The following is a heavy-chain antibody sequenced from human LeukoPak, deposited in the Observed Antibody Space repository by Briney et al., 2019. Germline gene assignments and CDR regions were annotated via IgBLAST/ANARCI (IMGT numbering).Heavy chain of an antibody. J-gene: IGHJ4*02. Sequence: GGSLRLSCAASGFTFTSYSMNWVRQAPGKGLEWASTISGGGGSTYYADSVKGRFTISRDNSKNTLYLQVNSLRAEDTAVYYCARDFDDAYSDYWGQGTLVTVSS. CDR2: ISGGGGST. CDR3: ARDFDDAYSDY. D-gene: IGHD2-21*01. CDR1: GFTFTSYS. V-gene: IGHV3-23*01.